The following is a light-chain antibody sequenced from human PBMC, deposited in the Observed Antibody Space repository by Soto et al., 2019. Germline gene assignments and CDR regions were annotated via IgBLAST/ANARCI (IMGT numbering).Light chain of an antibody. CDR2: DAS. V-gene: IGKV1-5*01. CDR1: QSISSW. J-gene: IGKJ4*01. Sequence: QMTQSPSTLSASVGDRVTTTCRASQSISSWLAWYQQKPGKAPKLLIYDASSLESGVPLRFSGSGSGTDFTLTISSLQPDDFATYYCQEYSSYSTFGGGTKGDIK. CDR3: QEYSSYST.